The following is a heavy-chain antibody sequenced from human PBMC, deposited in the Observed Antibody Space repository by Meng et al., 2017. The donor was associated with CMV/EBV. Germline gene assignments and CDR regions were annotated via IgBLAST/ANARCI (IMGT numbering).Heavy chain of an antibody. CDR3: ARRLAAAEGTSFSYYGMDV. Sequence: KVSCKGTGYSCTSYWIGWVRQMPGKGLEWMGIIYPGDSDTRYSPSFQGQVTISADKSISTAYLQWSSLKASDTAMYYCARRLAAAEGTSFSYYGMDVWGQGTTVTVSS. CDR2: IYPGDSDT. J-gene: IGHJ6*02. CDR1: GYSCTSYW. D-gene: IGHD6-13*01. V-gene: IGHV5-51*01.